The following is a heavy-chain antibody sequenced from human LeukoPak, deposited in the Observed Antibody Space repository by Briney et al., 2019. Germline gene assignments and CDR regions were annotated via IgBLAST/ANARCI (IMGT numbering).Heavy chain of an antibody. CDR2: ISPYNGNT. CDR3: ARDSASSSGY. CDR1: GYTFTNYG. D-gene: IGHD6-19*01. J-gene: IGHJ4*02. Sequence: EASVKVSCKASGYTFTNYGISWVRQAPGQGLEWMGWISPYNGNTNYAQNLQGRVTMTTDTSMSTAYMELRSLRSDDTAVYYCARDSASSSGYWGQGTLVTVSS. V-gene: IGHV1-18*01.